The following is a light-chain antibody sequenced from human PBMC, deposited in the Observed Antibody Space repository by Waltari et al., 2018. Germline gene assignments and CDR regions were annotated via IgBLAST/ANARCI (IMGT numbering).Light chain of an antibody. Sequence: EIVLTQSPGPLSLSPGERATLSCRTSESVRGALAWYQQRPGQAPRLLIYDVSSRATGIPDRFSGSGSGTDFSLTISRLEPEDFALYYCQHYRSLPVTFGQGTKVEIK. CDR3: QHYRSLPVT. J-gene: IGKJ1*01. CDR1: ESVRGA. V-gene: IGKV3-20*01. CDR2: DVS.